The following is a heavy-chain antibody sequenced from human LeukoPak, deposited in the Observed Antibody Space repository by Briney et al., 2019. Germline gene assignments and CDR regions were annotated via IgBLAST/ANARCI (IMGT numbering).Heavy chain of an antibody. V-gene: IGHV5-51*01. Sequence: GESLKISCKASGYSFSDYWIGWVRQMPDKGLECMGIIYPGDSSIRLNPSFQGQVTLSVDKSFSTAYLQWGSLKASDTAMYYCARYPANYGGFDYWGQGTLVTVSS. J-gene: IGHJ4*02. CDR3: ARYPANYGGFDY. D-gene: IGHD4/OR15-4a*01. CDR1: GYSFSDYW. CDR2: IYPGDSSI.